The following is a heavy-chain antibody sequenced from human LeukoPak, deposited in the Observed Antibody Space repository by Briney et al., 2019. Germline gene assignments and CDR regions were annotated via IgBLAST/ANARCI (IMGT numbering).Heavy chain of an antibody. D-gene: IGHD3-9*01. J-gene: IGHJ5*02. CDR3: AREDYDILTGQKFDP. CDR2: IWYDGSNK. V-gene: IGHV3-33*01. CDR1: GFTFSSYG. Sequence: QAGGSLRLSCAASGFTFSSYGMHWVRQAPGKGLEWVAVIWYDGSNKYYADSVKGRFTIPRDNSKNTLYLQMNSLRAEDTAVYYCAREDYDILTGQKFDPWGQGTLVTVSS.